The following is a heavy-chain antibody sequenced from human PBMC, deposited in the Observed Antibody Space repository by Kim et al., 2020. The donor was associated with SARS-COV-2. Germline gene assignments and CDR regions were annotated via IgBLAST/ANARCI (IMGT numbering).Heavy chain of an antibody. Sequence: GGSLRLSCAASGFTFSSYAMHWVRQAPGKGLEWVAVISYDGSNKYYADSVKGRFTISRDNSKNTLYLQMNSLRAEDTAVYYCARDEDIVVVVAATEKFSRYYGMDVWGQGTTVTVS. D-gene: IGHD2-15*01. V-gene: IGHV3-30*04. CDR1: GFTFSSYA. J-gene: IGHJ6*02. CDR3: ARDEDIVVVVAATEKFSRYYGMDV. CDR2: ISYDGSNK.